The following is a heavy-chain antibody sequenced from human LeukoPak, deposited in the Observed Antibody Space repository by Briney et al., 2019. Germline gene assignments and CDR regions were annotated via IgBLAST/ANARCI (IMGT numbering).Heavy chain of an antibody. CDR1: GFTFSSYA. J-gene: IGHJ4*02. CDR3: VKRGVRLGELWVTYFDY. V-gene: IGHV3-30-3*02. Sequence: GGSLRLSCAASGFTFSSYAMHWVRQAPGKGLEWVAVISYDGSNKYYADSVKGRFTISRDNSKNTLYLQMNSLRAEDTAVYYCVKRGVRLGELWVTYFDYWGQGTLVTVSS. D-gene: IGHD3-16*01. CDR2: ISYDGSNK.